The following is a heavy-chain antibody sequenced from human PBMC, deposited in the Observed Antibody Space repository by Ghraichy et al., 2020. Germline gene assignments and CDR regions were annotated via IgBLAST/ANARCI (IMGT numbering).Heavy chain of an antibody. V-gene: IGHV4-31*03. CDR3: ARDRGYAIESTSYYYMDV. Sequence: SETLSLTCTVSGGSISSGGYYWSWIRQHPGKGLEWIGYIYYSGSTYYNPSLKSRVTISVDTSKNQFSLKLSTVTAADTAVYYCARDRGYAIESTSYYYMDVWGKGTTVTVSS. CDR2: IYYSGST. CDR1: GGSISSGGYY. J-gene: IGHJ6*03. D-gene: IGHD5-18*01.